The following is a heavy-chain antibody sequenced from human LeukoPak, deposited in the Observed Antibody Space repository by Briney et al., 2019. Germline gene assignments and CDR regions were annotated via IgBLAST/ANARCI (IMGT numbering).Heavy chain of an antibody. Sequence: PSETLSLTCAVSGDSISYHNYYWDWIRRPPGKGLEWIGTVYYTGNTYYNPSLKSRVAISVDTSKNQFSLQLTSMTAADTAVYYCARLRAMAGRRGGFDFWGRGTMVTVSS. CDR2: VYYTGNT. CDR3: ARLRAMAGRRGGFDF. D-gene: IGHD6-19*01. V-gene: IGHV4-39*01. CDR1: GDSISYHNYY. J-gene: IGHJ3*01.